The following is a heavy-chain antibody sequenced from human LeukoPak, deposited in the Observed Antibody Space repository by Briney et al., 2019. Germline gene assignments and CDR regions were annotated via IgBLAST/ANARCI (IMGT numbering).Heavy chain of an antibody. Sequence: PSETLSLTCAVYGGSLSGYYWSWIRQPPGKGLEWIGEINHSGSTNYNPSLKSRVTISVDTSKNQFSLKLSSVTAADTAVYYCASQYYDSSGYYYKYYFDYWGQGTLVTVSS. D-gene: IGHD3-22*01. V-gene: IGHV4-34*01. CDR2: INHSGST. J-gene: IGHJ4*02. CDR1: GGSLSGYY. CDR3: ASQYYDSSGYYYKYYFDY.